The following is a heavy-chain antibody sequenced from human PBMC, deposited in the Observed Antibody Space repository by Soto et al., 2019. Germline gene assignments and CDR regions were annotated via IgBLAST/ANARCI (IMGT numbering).Heavy chain of an antibody. Sequence: SVKVSCKASGFTFTSSAVQWVRQARGQRLEWIGWIVVGSGNTNYAQKFQERVTITRDMSTSTAYMELSSLRSEDTAVYYCAALPEGETSGWYYYYGMDVWGQGTTVTVSS. D-gene: IGHD6-19*01. V-gene: IGHV1-58*01. CDR3: AALPEGETSGWYYYYGMDV. J-gene: IGHJ6*02. CDR2: IVVGSGNT. CDR1: GFTFTSSA.